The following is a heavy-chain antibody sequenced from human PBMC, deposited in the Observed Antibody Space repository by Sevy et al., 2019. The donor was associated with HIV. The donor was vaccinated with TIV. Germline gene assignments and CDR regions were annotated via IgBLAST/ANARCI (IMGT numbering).Heavy chain of an antibody. CDR1: GFTFSTYG. D-gene: IGHD2-2*01. Sequence: GGSLRLSCAASGFTFSTYGMHWVRQAPGKGLEWVAFIRFDGSIKYYTDSVKGRLTISRDNSKNTLYLRMNSLRAEYTAVYFCAKVLHIVEIPAAIDYYYGMDVWGQGTTVTVSS. CDR2: IRFDGSIK. V-gene: IGHV3-30*02. CDR3: AKVLHIVEIPAAIDYYYGMDV. J-gene: IGHJ6*02.